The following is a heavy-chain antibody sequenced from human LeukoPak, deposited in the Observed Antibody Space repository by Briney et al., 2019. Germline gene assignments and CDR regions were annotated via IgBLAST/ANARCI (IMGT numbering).Heavy chain of an antibody. V-gene: IGHV3-7*03. D-gene: IGHD3-10*01. J-gene: IGHJ4*02. CDR1: GFTFSEYW. Sequence: GGSLRLSCVVSGFTFSEYWMTWVRRAPGKGLEWVANIKEDGGQKHYVDSVKGRFTIFRDNAKNTLYLQMDSLRAEDTAVYYCARGGDKNVMGGQGTLVTVSS. CDR3: ARGGDKNVM. CDR2: IKEDGGQK.